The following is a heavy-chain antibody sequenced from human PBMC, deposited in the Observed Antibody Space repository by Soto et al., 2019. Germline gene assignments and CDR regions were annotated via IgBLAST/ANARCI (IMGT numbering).Heavy chain of an antibody. Sequence: EVQLVESGGGLIQPGGSLRLSCAVSGLTVSSKFMRWLRQGPGKGLEWVSVIYNGHNKQYADSVKGRFTISRDSTKNSLYLQMDSMTADDTAVYYCATGERCLAFDYWGQRTLVTVSS. V-gene: IGHV3-53*01. D-gene: IGHD3-16*01. CDR2: IYNGHNK. CDR3: ATGERCLAFDY. J-gene: IGHJ4*02. CDR1: GLTVSSKF.